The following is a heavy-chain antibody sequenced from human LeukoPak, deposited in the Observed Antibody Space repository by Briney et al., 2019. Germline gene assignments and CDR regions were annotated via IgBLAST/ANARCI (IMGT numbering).Heavy chain of an antibody. J-gene: IGHJ4*02. CDR3: ARLRGFWSGYVDL. D-gene: IGHD3-3*01. CDR1: GGSFSGYY. CDR2: INHSEST. Sequence: SETLSLTCAVYGGSFSGYYWSWIRQPPGKGLEWIGEINHSESTNYNPSLTSRVTMTVDTSKNQFSLRLSSVTAADTAVYYCARLRGFWSGYVDLWALGTLVTVSS. V-gene: IGHV4-34*01.